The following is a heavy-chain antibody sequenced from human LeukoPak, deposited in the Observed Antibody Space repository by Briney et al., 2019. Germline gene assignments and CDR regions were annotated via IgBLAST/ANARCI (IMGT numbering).Heavy chain of an antibody. CDR1: GGTFSSYA. D-gene: IGHD3-22*01. V-gene: IGHV1-69*13. CDR3: ARAHYYDSSGYYYVYYYGMDV. J-gene: IGHJ6*02. Sequence: SVKVSCKASGGTFSSYAISWVRQAPGQGLEWMGGIIPIFGTANYAQKFQGRVTITADESTSTAYMELSSLRSEDTAVYYCARAHYYDSSGYYYVYYYGMDVWGQGTTVTVSS. CDR2: IIPIFGTA.